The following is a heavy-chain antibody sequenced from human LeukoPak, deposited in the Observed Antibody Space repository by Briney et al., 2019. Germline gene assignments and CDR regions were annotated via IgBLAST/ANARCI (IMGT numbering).Heavy chain of an antibody. CDR3: ARGHRRVVTNYFDY. CDR2: INHSGST. CDR1: GGSISSGGYY. J-gene: IGHJ4*02. V-gene: IGHV4-39*07. D-gene: IGHD2-21*02. Sequence: SETLSLTCSVSGGSISSGGYYWNWIRQPPGKGLEWIGEINHSGSTNYNPSLKSRVTISVDTSKNQFSLKLSSVTAADTAVYYCARGHRRVVTNYFDYWGQGTLVTVSS.